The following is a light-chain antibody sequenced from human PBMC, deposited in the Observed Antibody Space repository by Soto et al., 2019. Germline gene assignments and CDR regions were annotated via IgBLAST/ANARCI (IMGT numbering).Light chain of an antibody. V-gene: IGKV1-9*01. CDR2: AAS. J-gene: IGKJ4*01. CDR3: QQLNSYPLT. CDR1: QVISSY. Sequence: DIQLTQSPSFLSASVGDRVTITCRASQVISSYLAWYQQKPGKAPKLLIYAASTLQSGLPSRFRGSGTGKEFTLTISSLQPEDFATYYCQQLNSYPLTFGGGTKVAIK.